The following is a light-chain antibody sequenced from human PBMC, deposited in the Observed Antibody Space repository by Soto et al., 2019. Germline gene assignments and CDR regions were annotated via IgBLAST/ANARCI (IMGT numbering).Light chain of an antibody. CDR1: QSISTY. CDR3: QQSYSTPLFT. CDR2: GAS. Sequence: DIQMTQSPSSLSASVGDSVTITCRASQSISTYLNWYQQKPGNAPELLIYGASSLQSGVPSRFSGSGSGTDLTLTISSLRPEDFATYYCQQSYSTPLFTFGPGTQVDIK. V-gene: IGKV1-39*01. J-gene: IGKJ3*01.